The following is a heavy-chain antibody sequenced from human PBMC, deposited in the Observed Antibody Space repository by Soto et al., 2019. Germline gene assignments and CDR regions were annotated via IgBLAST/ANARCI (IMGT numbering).Heavy chain of an antibody. J-gene: IGHJ6*03. CDR3: SKAGISNVVQGRGHYYMDV. Sequence: DVPLLESGGGLVQPGGSLRLSCPASFFTFNNYAMTWVRQAPGKGLEWVSAINGRGDTTYYAESVKGRFTISRDNPKNTVFLQMDSLRAEDSAIYYCSKAGISNVVQGRGHYYMDVWGKGTAVIVSS. CDR1: FFTFNNYA. D-gene: IGHD2-8*01. CDR2: INGRGDTT. V-gene: IGHV3-23*01.